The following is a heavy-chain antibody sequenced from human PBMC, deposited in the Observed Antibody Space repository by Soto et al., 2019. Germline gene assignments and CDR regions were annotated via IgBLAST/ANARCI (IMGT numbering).Heavy chain of an antibody. J-gene: IGHJ6*02. CDR2: IIPILGIA. Sequence: QVQLVQSGAAVKKPGSSVKVSCKASGGTFSSYTISWVRQAPGQGLEWMGRIIPILGIANYAQKFQGRVTITADKSTSTAYMELSSLRSEDTAVYYCAGGVVVVVAATPFYYYYGMDVWGQGTTVTVSS. V-gene: IGHV1-69*02. CDR3: AGGVVVVVAATPFYYYYGMDV. D-gene: IGHD2-15*01. CDR1: GGTFSSYT.